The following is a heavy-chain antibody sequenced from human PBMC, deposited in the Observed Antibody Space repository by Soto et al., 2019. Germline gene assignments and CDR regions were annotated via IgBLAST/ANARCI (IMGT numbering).Heavy chain of an antibody. CDR1: GGSIGSSSYY. J-gene: IGHJ5*02. CDR2: IYYSGST. D-gene: IGHD3-22*01. CDR3: ARDFFDSSDYTTNWFDP. Sequence: PSETLSLTCTVSGGSIGSSSYYWGWIRQPPGKGLEWIGSIYYSGSTYYNPSLKSRVTISVDTSKNQFSLKLTSVTAADAALYYCARDFFDSSDYTTNWFDPWGQGTLVTVSS. V-gene: IGHV4-39*01.